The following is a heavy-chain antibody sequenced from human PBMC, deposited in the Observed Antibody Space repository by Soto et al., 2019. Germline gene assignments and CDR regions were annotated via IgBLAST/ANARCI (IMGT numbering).Heavy chain of an antibody. V-gene: IGHV2-5*02. CDR1: GVSLSTSGVG. CDR2: IYWDDDK. CDR3: AHSRVGATPFGY. J-gene: IGHJ4*02. D-gene: IGHD1-26*01. Sequence: QITLKESGPTLVKPTQTLTLTCTFSGVSLSTSGVGVGWIRQPPGKALEWLALIYWDDDKRYSPSVKSRLTINKNTSKIQVVLTMTNMDPVDTATYYCAHSRVGATPFGYWGQGTLVTVSS.